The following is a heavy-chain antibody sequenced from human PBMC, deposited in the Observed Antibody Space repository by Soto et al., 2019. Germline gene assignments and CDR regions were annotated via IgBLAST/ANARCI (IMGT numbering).Heavy chain of an antibody. V-gene: IGHV6-1*01. J-gene: IGHJ6*02. CDR3: ARDGNSSGWYYYYYGMDV. Sequence: SQTLSLTCAISGDSVSGNSAAWNWIRQSPSRGLEWLGRTYYRSKWYNDYAVSVKSRITINPDTSKNQFSLQLNSVTPEDTAVYYCARDGNSSGWYYYYYGMDVWGQGTTVTVSS. D-gene: IGHD6-19*01. CDR1: GDSVSGNSAA. CDR2: TYYRSKWYN.